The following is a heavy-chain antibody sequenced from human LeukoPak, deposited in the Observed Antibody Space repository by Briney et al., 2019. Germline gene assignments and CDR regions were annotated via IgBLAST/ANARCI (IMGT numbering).Heavy chain of an antibody. D-gene: IGHD2-2*02. J-gene: IGHJ4*02. CDR2: IYSGGSK. Sequence: GGSLRLSCAASGFTVSSNYMSWVRQAPGKGLEWVSVIYSGGSKYYADSVKGRFTISRDNSKNTLYLQMNRRRAEDTAVYFCTSEGGYCSSTSCYSHFDFWGQGTLVTVSS. V-gene: IGHV3-66*01. CDR3: TSEGGYCSSTSCYSHFDF. CDR1: GFTVSSNY.